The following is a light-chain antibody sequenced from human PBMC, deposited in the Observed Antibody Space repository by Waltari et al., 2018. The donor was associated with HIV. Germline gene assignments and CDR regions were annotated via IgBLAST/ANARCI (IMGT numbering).Light chain of an antibody. CDR3: SSYTSSSTPV. J-gene: IGLJ2*01. CDR2: DVS. CDR1: SSDVGGSDY. Sequence: HSALPQPASVSGSPGQSITISCTGTSSDVGGSDYVSWYQHHPGKAPKLMIYDVSNRPSGVSDRFSGSKSGNTASLTISGLQAEDDADYYCSSYTSSSTPVFGGGTKLTVL. V-gene: IGLV2-14*03.